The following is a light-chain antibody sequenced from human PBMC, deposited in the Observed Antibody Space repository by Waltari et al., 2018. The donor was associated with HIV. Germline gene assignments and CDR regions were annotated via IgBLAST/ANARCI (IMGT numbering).Light chain of an antibody. V-gene: IGKV1-39*01. J-gene: IGKJ3*01. CDR2: GTS. CDR1: QNIDNF. CDR3: LQGYSTPLT. Sequence: DIQMTQSPSSLPASVGDRVTITCRASQNIDNFLTWYQQKPGKAPTLLISGTSAFQSGVPSRFTASGSGTDFTLTINSLQPEDFATYFCLQGYSTPLTFGPGTKVDIK.